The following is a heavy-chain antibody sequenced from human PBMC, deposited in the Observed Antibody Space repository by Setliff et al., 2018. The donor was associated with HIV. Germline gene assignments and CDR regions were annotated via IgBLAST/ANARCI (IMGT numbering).Heavy chain of an antibody. CDR1: GGSISSTNYF. D-gene: IGHD3-16*01. CDR3: VNPSGAMGDFDS. CDR2: IYHHGST. Sequence: KPSETLSLTCTVSGGSISSTNYFWGWIRQPPGKGLEWIGTIYHHGSTYYNPSLKSRVTISIDTSKNQFSLQLTSVTAADTAVYYCVNPSGAMGDFDSWGQGTLVTVSS. J-gene: IGHJ4*02. V-gene: IGHV4-39*01.